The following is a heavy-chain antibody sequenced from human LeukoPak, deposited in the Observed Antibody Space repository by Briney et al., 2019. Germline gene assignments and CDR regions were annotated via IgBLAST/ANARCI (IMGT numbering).Heavy chain of an antibody. J-gene: IGHJ4*02. Sequence: GGSLRLSCAASGFTFSSYAMSWVRQAPGKGLEWVSAISGSGGSTYYADSVKGRFTISRDNSKNTLYLQINSLRAGDTAVYYCAKENEATPEWELHLDYWGQGTLVTVSS. CDR3: AKENEATPEWELHLDY. V-gene: IGHV3-23*01. CDR2: ISGSGGST. D-gene: IGHD1-26*01. CDR1: GFTFSSYA.